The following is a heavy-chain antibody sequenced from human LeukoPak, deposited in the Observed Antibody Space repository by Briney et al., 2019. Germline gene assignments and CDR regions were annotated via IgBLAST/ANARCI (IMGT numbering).Heavy chain of an antibody. Sequence: GGSLRLSCAASGFTLSIYWMHWLRQAPGKGLVWVSLINSDGSDTIYGDPVKGRFTISRYNHKNTLYLQMNSLRDEATAVSYCARDLNRRVFTDYWGQGTLVTVSS. CDR3: ARDLNRRVFTDY. CDR2: INSDGSDT. CDR1: GFTLSIYW. V-gene: IGHV3-74*01. J-gene: IGHJ4*02.